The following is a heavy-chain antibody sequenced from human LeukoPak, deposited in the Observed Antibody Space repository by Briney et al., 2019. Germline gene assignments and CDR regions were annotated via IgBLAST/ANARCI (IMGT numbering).Heavy chain of an antibody. CDR1: GYTFTSYD. Sequence: GASVTVSCKASGYTFTSYDINWVRQATGQGLEWMGWRNPNSGNTGYAQKFQGRVTMTRNNSISTAYMELSSLRSEDTAVYYCARSPYGGYGGIFDYWGQGTLVTVSS. J-gene: IGHJ4*02. CDR3: ARSPYGGYGGIFDY. D-gene: IGHD5-12*01. V-gene: IGHV1-8*01. CDR2: RNPNSGNT.